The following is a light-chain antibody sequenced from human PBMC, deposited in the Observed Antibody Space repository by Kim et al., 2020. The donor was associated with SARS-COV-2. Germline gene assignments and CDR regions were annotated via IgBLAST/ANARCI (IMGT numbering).Light chain of an antibody. CDR3: QAWDSSTDWV. CDR1: KLGDKY. CDR2: QDS. V-gene: IGLV3-1*01. J-gene: IGLJ3*02. Sequence: SPGKTASIPCSGDKLGDKYACWYQQKPGQSPVLVIYQDSKRPSGIPERFSGSNSGNTATLTISGTQAMDEADYYCQAWDSSTDWVFGGGTQLTVL.